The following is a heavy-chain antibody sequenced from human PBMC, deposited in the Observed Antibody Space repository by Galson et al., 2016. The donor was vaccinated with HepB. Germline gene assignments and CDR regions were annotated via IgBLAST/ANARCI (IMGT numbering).Heavy chain of an antibody. CDR3: VRDLDWAFDY. CDR2: ISGNGDST. Sequence: SLRLSCAASGFTFRNYPMSWVRQAPGKGLEWVSVISGNGDSTYYTDSVKGRFTISRDNAKKSLYLQMNNLRAEDTAFYYCVRDLDWAFDYWGQGTLVTVSS. J-gene: IGHJ4*02. D-gene: IGHD3-9*01. CDR1: GFTFRNYP. V-gene: IGHV3-23*01.